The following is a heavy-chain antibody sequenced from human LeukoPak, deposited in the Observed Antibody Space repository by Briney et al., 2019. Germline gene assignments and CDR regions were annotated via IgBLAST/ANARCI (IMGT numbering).Heavy chain of an antibody. Sequence: GASVKVSCKASGYTFTGYYMHWVRQAPGQGLEWMGWINPNRGGTNYAQKFQGRVTMTRDTSISTAYMELSRLRSDDTAVYYCARGDILTGYYQPPYYYYYGMDVWGQGTTVTVSS. J-gene: IGHJ6*02. CDR3: ARGDILTGYYQPPYYYYYGMDV. CDR2: INPNRGGT. V-gene: IGHV1-2*02. CDR1: GYTFTGYY. D-gene: IGHD3-9*01.